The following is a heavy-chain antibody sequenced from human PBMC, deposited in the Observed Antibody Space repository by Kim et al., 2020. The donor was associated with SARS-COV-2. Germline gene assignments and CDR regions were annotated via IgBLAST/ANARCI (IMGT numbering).Heavy chain of an antibody. J-gene: IGHJ4*02. Sequence: GGSLRLSCAASGFTFSSYSMNWVRQAPGKGLEWVSSISSSSSYIYYADSVKGRFTISRDNAKNSLYLQMNSLRAEDTAVYYCARDKVYYDSSGYSSLFDYWGQGTLVTVSS. CDR3: ARDKVYYDSSGYSSLFDY. D-gene: IGHD3-22*01. CDR1: GFTFSSYS. V-gene: IGHV3-21*01. CDR2: ISSSSSYI.